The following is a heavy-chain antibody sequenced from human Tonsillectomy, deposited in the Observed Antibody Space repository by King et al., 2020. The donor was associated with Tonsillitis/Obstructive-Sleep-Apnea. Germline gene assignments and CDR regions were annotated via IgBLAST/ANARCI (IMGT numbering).Heavy chain of an antibody. D-gene: IGHD2-21*01. V-gene: IGHV3-48*02. CDR1: GFTFSSYS. CDR3: ARGGDIVVPLQAFDI. CDR2: ISSSSSTI. Sequence: VQLVESGGGLVQPGGSLRLSCAASGFTFSSYSMNWVRQAPGKGLEWGSYISSSSSTIYYADSVKGRFTISRDNAKNSLYLQMNSLRDEDTAVYYCARGGDIVVPLQAFDIWGQGTMVTVSS. J-gene: IGHJ3*02.